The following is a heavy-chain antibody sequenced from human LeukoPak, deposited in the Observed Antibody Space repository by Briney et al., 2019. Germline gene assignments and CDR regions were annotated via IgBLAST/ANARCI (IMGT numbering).Heavy chain of an antibody. V-gene: IGHV4-34*01. CDR1: VGSFSGYY. CDR3: ARVRYSSSTSCYPFDY. CDR2: INHSGST. D-gene: IGHD2-2*01. J-gene: IGHJ4*02. Sequence: SETLSLTCAVYVGSFSGYYWSWIRQPPGKGLEWIGEINHSGSTNYNPSLKSRVTISVDTSKNQFSLKLSSVTAADTAVYYCARVRYSSSTSCYPFDYWGQGTLVTVSS.